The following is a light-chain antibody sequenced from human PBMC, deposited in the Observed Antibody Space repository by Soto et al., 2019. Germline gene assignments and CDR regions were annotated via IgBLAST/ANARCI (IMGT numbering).Light chain of an antibody. V-gene: IGLV2-14*01. CDR2: DVS. J-gene: IGLJ2*01. CDR3: SSYTGSTSVV. CDR1: SSDVGGYNY. Sequence: QSVLTQPASVSGSPGQSITMSCTGTSSDVGGYNYVSWYQQHPGKAPKLMIYDVSNRPSGVSNRFSGSKSGNTASLTISGLQAEDEADYYCSSYTGSTSVVFGGGTQLTVL.